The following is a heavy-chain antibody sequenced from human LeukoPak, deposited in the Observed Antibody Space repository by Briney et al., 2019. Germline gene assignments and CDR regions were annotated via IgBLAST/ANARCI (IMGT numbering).Heavy chain of an antibody. Sequence: SQTLSLTRTVAGGSISSYYCSWIRQPPGKGLEWIGYIYYSVSTNYNPSLKSRVTISVDTSKNQFSLKLSSVTAADTAVYYCARESPPCVAGPSEYFQHWGQGTLVTVSS. V-gene: IGHV4-59*01. CDR1: GGSISSYY. CDR2: IYYSVST. D-gene: IGHD6-19*01. J-gene: IGHJ1*01. CDR3: ARESPPCVAGPSEYFQH.